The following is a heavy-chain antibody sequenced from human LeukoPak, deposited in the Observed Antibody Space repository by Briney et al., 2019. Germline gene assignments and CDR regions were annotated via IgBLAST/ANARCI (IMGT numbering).Heavy chain of an antibody. CDR3: AHGSAQYYEY. J-gene: IGHJ1*01. Sequence: GGSLRPSCAASGFSVSNNYMNWVRQAPGKGLEWVGRIRSQTAGGTTDFAAPVKGRFSISRDDSKNSLYLQMNSLTSEDTAVYYCAHGSAQYYEYWGQGTLVTVSS. V-gene: IGHV3-15*07. CDR1: GFSVSNNY. CDR2: IRSQTAGGTT. D-gene: IGHD2-15*01.